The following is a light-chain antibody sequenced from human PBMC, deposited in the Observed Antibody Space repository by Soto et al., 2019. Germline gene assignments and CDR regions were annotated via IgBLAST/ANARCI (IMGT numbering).Light chain of an antibody. CDR2: EVT. CDR3: SSYAGRNNLV. Sequence: QSALTQPPSASGSPGQSVTISCTGTKSDVGSYSYVSWYQQHPGKAPKLMIYEVTKRPSGVPDRFSGSKSGNTASLTVSGLQAEDEADYYCSSYAGRNNLVFGGGTKLTVL. V-gene: IGLV2-8*01. CDR1: KSDVGSYSY. J-gene: IGLJ3*02.